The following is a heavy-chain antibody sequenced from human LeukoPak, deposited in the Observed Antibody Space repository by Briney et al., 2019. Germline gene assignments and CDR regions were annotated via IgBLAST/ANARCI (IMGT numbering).Heavy chain of an antibody. CDR2: IRSKAYGGTT. D-gene: IGHD1-26*01. J-gene: IGHJ4*02. V-gene: IGHV3-49*03. Sequence: GGSLRLSCTASGFTFGDYAMSWFRQAPGKGLEWVGFIRSKAYGGTTEYAASVKGRFTISRDDSKSIAYLQMNSLKTEDTAVYYCTRDPGIVGATFFYHYYFDYWGQGTLVTVSS. CDR1: GFTFGDYA. CDR3: TRDPGIVGATFFYHYYFDY.